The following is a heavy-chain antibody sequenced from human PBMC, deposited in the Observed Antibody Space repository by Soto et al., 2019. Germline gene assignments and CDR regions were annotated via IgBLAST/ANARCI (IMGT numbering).Heavy chain of an antibody. CDR3: ARSAVSPFGGLIGPFDY. V-gene: IGHV1-3*05. J-gene: IGHJ4*02. CDR2: INAGNGNT. D-gene: IGHD3-16*02. CDR1: GYTFTGYA. Sequence: QVQLVQSGAEEKKPGASVKVSCKASGYTFTGYAMHWVRQAPGQRLEWMGWINAGNGNTKYSQKFQGRVTITRDTSASTAYMELSSLRSEDTDVYYCARSAVSPFGGLIGPFDYWGQGNLVTVSS.